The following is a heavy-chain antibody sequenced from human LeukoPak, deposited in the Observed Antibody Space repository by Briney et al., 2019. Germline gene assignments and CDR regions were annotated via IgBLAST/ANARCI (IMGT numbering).Heavy chain of an antibody. CDR1: GYTFTSYY. D-gene: IGHD1-26*01. J-gene: IGHJ4*02. CDR2: SDPNSGAT. CDR3: ARAIPSGSYWDFDY. Sequence: ASVKVSCKASGYTFTSYYIHWLRQAPGQGFEWLGWSDPNSGATKYEHFQGRVTMTWDTSIDTAYMELTRLRSDDTAVYYCARAIPSGSYWDFDYWGQGTLVTVSS. V-gene: IGHV1-2*02.